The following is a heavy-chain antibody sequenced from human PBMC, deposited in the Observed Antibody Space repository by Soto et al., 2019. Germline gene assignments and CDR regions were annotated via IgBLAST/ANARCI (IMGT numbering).Heavy chain of an antibody. D-gene: IGHD6-13*01. CDR1: GFSLTTTEVA. CDR2: IYWDDDK. Sequence: SGPALVNPTQSLTLTCSFSGFSLTTTEVAVGWIRQPPGKALEWLALIYWDDDKRYSPSLKSRLTITKDTSKNQVVLTMTNMDPVDTATYYCAPWHGYSSAAGPAYDYWGQGTLVTVSS. J-gene: IGHJ4*02. CDR3: APWHGYSSAAGPAYDY. V-gene: IGHV2-5*02.